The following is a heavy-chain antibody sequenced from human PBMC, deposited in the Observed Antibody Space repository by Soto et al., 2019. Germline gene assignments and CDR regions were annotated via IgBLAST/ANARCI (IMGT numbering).Heavy chain of an antibody. CDR2: IYYSGST. CDR1: GGSISSGGYY. D-gene: IGHD5-12*01. J-gene: IGHJ4*02. CDR3: ARGGWLRAPPDY. V-gene: IGHV4-31*03. Sequence: SETLSLTCTVSGGSISSGGYYWSWIRQHPGKGLEWIGYIYYSGSTYYNPSLKSRVTISVDTSKNQFSLKLSSVTAADTAVYYCARGGWLRAPPDYWGQGTLVTVSS.